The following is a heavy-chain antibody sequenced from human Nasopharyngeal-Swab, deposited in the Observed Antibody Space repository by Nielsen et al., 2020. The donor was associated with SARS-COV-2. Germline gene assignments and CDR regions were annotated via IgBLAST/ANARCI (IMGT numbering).Heavy chain of an antibody. CDR3: ARGRATVTTRGVYWYFDL. V-gene: IGHV4-34*13. J-gene: IGHJ2*01. Sequence: WIRQPPGKGLEWIGEIYHSGSTNYNPSLKSRVTVSVDTSKNQFSLKLSFVTAADTAVYYCARGRATVTTRGVYWYFDLWGRGTLVTVSS. D-gene: IGHD4-17*01. CDR2: IYHSGST.